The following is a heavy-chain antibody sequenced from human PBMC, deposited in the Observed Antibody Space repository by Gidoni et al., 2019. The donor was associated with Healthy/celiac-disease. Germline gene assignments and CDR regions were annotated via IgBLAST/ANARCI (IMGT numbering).Heavy chain of an antibody. Sequence: QVQLVQSGAEVKKPGSSVKVSCKASGGTFSSYAISWVRQAPGQGLEWMGGIIPSFGPANYAQKFQGRVTITADKSTSTAYMELSSLRSEDTAVYYCARELDLNCSSTSCYGDDAFDIWGQGTMVTVSS. CDR3: ARELDLNCSSTSCYGDDAFDI. V-gene: IGHV1-69*06. J-gene: IGHJ3*02. D-gene: IGHD2-2*01. CDR2: IIPSFGPA. CDR1: GGTFSSYA.